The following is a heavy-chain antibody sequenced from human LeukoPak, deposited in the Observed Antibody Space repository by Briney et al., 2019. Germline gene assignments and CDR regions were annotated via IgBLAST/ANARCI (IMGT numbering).Heavy chain of an antibody. Sequence: ASVKVSCKASGYTFTSYYIHWVRQAPGQGLEWMGIINPSGGSTNYAQKFQGRVTMTRDTSISTAYMELSRLRSDDTAVYYCARTPLGDDYVWGSYRHPLDHDAFDIWGQGTMVTVSS. CDR1: GYTFTSYY. CDR3: ARTPLGDDYVWGSYRHPLDHDAFDI. J-gene: IGHJ3*02. D-gene: IGHD3-16*02. CDR2: INPSGGST. V-gene: IGHV1-46*01.